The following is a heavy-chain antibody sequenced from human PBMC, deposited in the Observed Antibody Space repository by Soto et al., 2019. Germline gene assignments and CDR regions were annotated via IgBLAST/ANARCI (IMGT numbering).Heavy chain of an antibody. CDR1: GFTVSNAW. D-gene: IGHD3-22*01. Sequence: PGGSLRLSCAASGFTVSNAWMSWVRQAPGKGLEWVGRIKSKTDGGTTEYDAPVKGRFTISRDDSKNTLYLQMNSLKTADTAVYYCARDYYDSSGYYLDYWGQGTLVTVS. V-gene: IGHV3-15*01. J-gene: IGHJ4*02. CDR3: ARDYYDSSGYYLDY. CDR2: IKSKTDGGTT.